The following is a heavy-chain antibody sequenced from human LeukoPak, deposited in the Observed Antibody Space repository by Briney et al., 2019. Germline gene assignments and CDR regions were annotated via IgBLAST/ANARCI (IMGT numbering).Heavy chain of an antibody. CDR3: ASSNYYDRSDHQKYYFDY. CDR1: GGSISSSSYY. Sequence: SETLSLTCTVSGGSISSSSYYWGWIRQPPGKGLEWIGSIYYSGSTYYNPSLKSRVTISVDTSKNQFSLKLSSVTAADTAVYYCASSNYYDRSDHQKYYFDYWGQGTLVTVSS. D-gene: IGHD3-22*01. J-gene: IGHJ4*02. V-gene: IGHV4-39*07. CDR2: IYYSGST.